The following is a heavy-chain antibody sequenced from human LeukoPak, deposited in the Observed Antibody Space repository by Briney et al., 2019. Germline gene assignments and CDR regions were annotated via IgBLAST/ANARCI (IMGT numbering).Heavy chain of an antibody. Sequence: ASVKVSCKASGYTFTNYYIHWVRQAPGQGLEWMGLINPGGDNTDYAQNFQGRVSMTRDTSTSIVYMWLSSLRSEDTAVYYCARSFSGELGFDYWGQGTLVTVSS. CDR1: GYTFTNYY. CDR2: INPGGDNT. D-gene: IGHD1-26*01. V-gene: IGHV1-46*01. J-gene: IGHJ4*02. CDR3: ARSFSGELGFDY.